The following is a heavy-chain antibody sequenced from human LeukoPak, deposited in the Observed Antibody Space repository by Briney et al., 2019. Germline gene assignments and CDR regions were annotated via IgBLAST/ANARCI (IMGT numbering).Heavy chain of an antibody. CDR2: ISYDGSNK. V-gene: IGHV3-30-3*01. CDR3: AKGGVPVVSPAVN. Sequence: GRSLRLSCAASGFTFSSYAMHWVRRAPGKGLEWVAVISYDGSNKYYADSVKGRFTISRDNSKNTLYLQMNSLRAEDTAVYYCAKGGVPVVSPAVNWGQGTLVTVSS. J-gene: IGHJ4*02. CDR1: GFTFSSYA. D-gene: IGHD2-2*01.